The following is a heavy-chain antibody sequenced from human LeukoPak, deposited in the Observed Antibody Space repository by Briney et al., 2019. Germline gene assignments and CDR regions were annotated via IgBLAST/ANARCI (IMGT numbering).Heavy chain of an antibody. J-gene: IGHJ4*02. CDR2: INPNSGGT. V-gene: IGHV1-2*06. CDR1: GYTFTGYY. CDR3: ARLGASDYVWGKWWYFDY. Sequence: ASVKVSCKASGYTFTGYYMHWVRQAPGQGLEWMGRINPNSGGTNYAQKFQGRVTMTRDTSTSTAYMELSRLRSDDTAVYYCARLGASDYVWGKWWYFDYWGQGTLVTVSS. D-gene: IGHD3-16*01.